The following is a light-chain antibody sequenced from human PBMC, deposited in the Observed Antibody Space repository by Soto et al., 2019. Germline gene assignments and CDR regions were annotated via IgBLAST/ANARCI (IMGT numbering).Light chain of an antibody. CDR3: QQLNSYPYT. CDR1: QGISSY. CDR2: TTS. J-gene: IGKJ2*01. V-gene: IGKV1-9*01. Sequence: DIQLTQSPSFLSASVGDEVTITCRASQGISSYLAWYQQKPGKAPKFLISTTSTLQSGVPSRFSGSGSETDFTLTISSLQPEDVATYFCQQLNSYPYTFGQGTKLEIE.